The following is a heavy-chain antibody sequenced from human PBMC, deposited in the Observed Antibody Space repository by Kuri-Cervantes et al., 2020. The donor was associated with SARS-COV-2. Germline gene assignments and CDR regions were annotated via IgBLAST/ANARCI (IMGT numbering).Heavy chain of an antibody. J-gene: IGHJ1*01. CDR3: ASSDLRTPTYYDDSSGYYYDQYFQH. CDR2: IYIGGST. D-gene: IGHD3-22*01. CDR1: GFTVSSNY. Sequence: GESLKISFAASGFTVSSNYMSWVRQAPGKGLECVSVIYIGGSTYYADSVKGRFTISRDNSKNTLYLQMNSLRAEDTAVYYCASSDLRTPTYYDDSSGYYYDQYFQHWGQGTLVTVSS. V-gene: IGHV3-53*01.